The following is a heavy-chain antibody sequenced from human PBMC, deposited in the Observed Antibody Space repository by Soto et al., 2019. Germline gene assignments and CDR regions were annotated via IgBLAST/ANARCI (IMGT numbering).Heavy chain of an antibody. CDR3: AREGEMPYYYYGLDV. D-gene: IGHD3-16*01. CDR1: GYTFTSCG. V-gene: IGHV1-18*01. J-gene: IGHJ6*02. CDR2: ISGYNGHT. Sequence: ASVKVSCKASGYTFTSCGISWVRQAPGQGLEWMGWISGYNGHTKYAQKFQGRVTMTTDTSTSTVYMDLRSLRSDYTAVYYCAREGEMPYYYYGLDVWGQGTTVTVSS.